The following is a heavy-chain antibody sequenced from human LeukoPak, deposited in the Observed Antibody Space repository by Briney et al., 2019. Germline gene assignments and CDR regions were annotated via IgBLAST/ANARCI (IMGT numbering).Heavy chain of an antibody. D-gene: IGHD2-2*01. CDR1: GVAFSSYA. CDR2: IIPIFGTA. J-gene: IGHJ4*02. CDR3: ARGVPATDLYFDY. Sequence: SVKLSGEACGVAFSSYARSWVQHSPEQGLEWMGGIIPIFGTANYAQKFQGRVTITTDESTSTAYMELSSLRSEDTAVYYCARGVPATDLYFDYWGQGTLVTVSS. V-gene: IGHV1-69*05.